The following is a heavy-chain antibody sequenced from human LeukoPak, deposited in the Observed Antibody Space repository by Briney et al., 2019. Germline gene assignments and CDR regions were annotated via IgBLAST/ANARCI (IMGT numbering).Heavy chain of an antibody. CDR2: ISGSGGST. CDR3: AKERDYYYYYMDV. J-gene: IGHJ6*03. CDR1: GFTFSSYA. Sequence: PGGSLRLSCAASGFTFSSYAMTWVRQAPGKGLEWVSAISGSGGSTYYADSVKGRFTISRDNSKNTLYLQMNSLGAEDTAVYYCAKERDYYYYYMDVWGKGTTVTISS. V-gene: IGHV3-23*01.